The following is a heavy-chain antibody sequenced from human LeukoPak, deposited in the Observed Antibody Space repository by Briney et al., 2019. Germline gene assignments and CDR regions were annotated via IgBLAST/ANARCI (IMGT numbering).Heavy chain of an antibody. J-gene: IGHJ3*01. V-gene: IGHV3-23*01. D-gene: IGHD3-16*01. CDR2: IGDAGT. CDR1: GFTFNDFA. Sequence: SGGSLRLSCAASGFTFNDFAMTWVRQAPGKGLEWVSSIGDAGTYYADSVKGRFTISRDNSKNMLYLQLSSLRAGDTAMYYCAKNLGPFDVRGQGTMVTVSS. CDR3: AKNLGPFDV.